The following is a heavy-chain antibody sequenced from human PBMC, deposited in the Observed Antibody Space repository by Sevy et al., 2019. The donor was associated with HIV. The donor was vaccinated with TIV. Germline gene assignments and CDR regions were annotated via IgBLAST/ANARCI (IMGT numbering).Heavy chain of an antibody. CDR3: SRVWNSDYFDSSGPSWFDS. D-gene: IGHD3-22*01. Sequence: ASVKVSCKASGYTFTGYSMHWVRQAPGQGLEWMGWMNPNSGGTNYAQKFEGRVTMTRATSISTAYMELSRLRFDDTAVDYCSRVWNSDYFDSSGPSWFDSWGQGTLVTVSS. V-gene: IGHV1-2*02. CDR1: GYTFTGYS. CDR2: MNPNSGGT. J-gene: IGHJ5*01.